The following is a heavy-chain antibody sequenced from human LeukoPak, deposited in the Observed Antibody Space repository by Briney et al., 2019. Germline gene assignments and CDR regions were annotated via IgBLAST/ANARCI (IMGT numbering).Heavy chain of an antibody. J-gene: IGHJ4*02. V-gene: IGHV3-21*01. CDR3: AKDVGSGSLTNFDY. CDR1: GFTFSSYS. CDR2: ISSSSSYI. D-gene: IGHD1-26*01. Sequence: GGSLRLSCAASGFTFSSYSMNWVRQAPGKGLEWVSSISSSSSYIYYADSVKGRFTISRDNAKNSLYLQMNSLRAEDTAVYYCAKDVGSGSLTNFDYWGQGTLVTVSS.